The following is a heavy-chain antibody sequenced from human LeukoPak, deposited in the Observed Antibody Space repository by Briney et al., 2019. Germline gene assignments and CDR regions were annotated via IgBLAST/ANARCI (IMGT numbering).Heavy chain of an antibody. J-gene: IGHJ4*02. CDR3: ARPHSTFFDQDAAYYFDY. V-gene: IGHV4-34*01. Sequence: SETLSLTCAVYGGSFSGYYWSWIRQPPGKGLEWIGEINHSGSTDYNPSLKSRVTISVDTSKNHFSLKLTSVTAADTAVYYCARPHSTFFDQDAAYYFDYWGQGTLVTVSS. CDR1: GGSFSGYY. D-gene: IGHD3-9*01. CDR2: INHSGST.